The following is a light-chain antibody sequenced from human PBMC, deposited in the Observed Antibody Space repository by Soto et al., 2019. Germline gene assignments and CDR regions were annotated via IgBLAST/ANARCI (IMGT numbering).Light chain of an antibody. CDR3: QQYGSSIT. V-gene: IGKV3D-20*01. J-gene: IGKJ5*01. CDR2: DAS. CDR1: RSVTSNY. Sequence: ENVLTQSPGTLSLSPGESATLSCRASRSVTSNYLAWYQQKPGLAPRLLIYDASSRATGIPDRFSGSGSGTDFTLTISRLEPEDFAVYYCQQYGSSITFGQGTRLEIK.